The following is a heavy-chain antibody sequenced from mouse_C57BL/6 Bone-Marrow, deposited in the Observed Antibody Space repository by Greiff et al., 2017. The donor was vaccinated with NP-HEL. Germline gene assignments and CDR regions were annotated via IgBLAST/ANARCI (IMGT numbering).Heavy chain of an antibody. J-gene: IGHJ2*01. D-gene: IGHD6-2*01. CDR3: ARRESYFDY. CDR2: IDPSDSYT. V-gene: IGHV1-69*01. CDR1: GYTFTSYW. Sequence: QVHVKQPGAELVMPGASVKLSCKASGYTFTSYWMHWVKQRPGQGLEWIGEIDPSDSYTNYNQKFKGKSTLTVDKSSSTAYMQLSSLTSEDSAVYYCARRESYFDYWGQGTTLTVSS.